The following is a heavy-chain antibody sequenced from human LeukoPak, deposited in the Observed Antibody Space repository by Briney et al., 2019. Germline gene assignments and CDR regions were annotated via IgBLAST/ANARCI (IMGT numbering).Heavy chain of an antibody. D-gene: IGHD5-18*01. J-gene: IGHJ5*02. Sequence: PSETLSLTCAVYGGSFSGYYWSWIRQPPGKGLEWIGEINHSGSTNHNPSLKSRVTISVDTSKNQFSLKLSSVTAADTAVYYCARHGGTSYGLFDPWGQGTLVTVSS. CDR1: GGSFSGYY. V-gene: IGHV4-34*01. CDR2: INHSGST. CDR3: ARHGGTSYGLFDP.